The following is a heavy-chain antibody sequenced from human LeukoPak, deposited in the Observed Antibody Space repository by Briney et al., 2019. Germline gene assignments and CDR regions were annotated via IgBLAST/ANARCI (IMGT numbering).Heavy chain of an antibody. CDR3: ARLSVEMTTSRIFDY. D-gene: IGHD5-24*01. J-gene: IGHJ4*02. CDR1: GGSISSYY. Sequence: SETLSLTCTVSGGSISSYYWNWIRQPPGKGLEWIGYIYYSGSTNCNPSLKSRVTISVDTSKSQFTPKLSSVTAADTAVYYCARLSVEMTTSRIFDYWGQGTLVTVSS. CDR2: IYYSGST. V-gene: IGHV4-59*01.